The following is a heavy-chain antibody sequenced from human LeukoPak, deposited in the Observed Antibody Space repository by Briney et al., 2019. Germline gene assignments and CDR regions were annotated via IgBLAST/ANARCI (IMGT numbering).Heavy chain of an antibody. D-gene: IGHD2-21*01. Sequence: GGSLRLSCAASGFSFSTYWMAWVRQDPGKGLEWVANINPGAGEKYYVDSVKGRFTISRDDAKTSLYLQMDNLRVEDTAVYSCARWEVAYTIDFWGQGTLVTVSS. CDR2: INPGAGEK. CDR1: GFSFSTYW. CDR3: ARWEVAYTIDF. J-gene: IGHJ4*02. V-gene: IGHV3-7*01.